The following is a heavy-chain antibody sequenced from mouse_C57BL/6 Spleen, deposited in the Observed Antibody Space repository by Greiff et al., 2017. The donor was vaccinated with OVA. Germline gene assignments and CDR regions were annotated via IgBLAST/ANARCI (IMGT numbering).Heavy chain of an antibody. Sequence: EVHLVESGGGLVKPGGSLKLSCAASGFTFSSYAMSWVRQTPEKRLEWVATISDGGSYTYYPDNVKGRFTISRDNAKNNLYLQMSHLKSEDTAMYYCANHYGSKAWFVYWGQGTLVTVSA. CDR3: ANHYGSKAWFVY. V-gene: IGHV5-4*01. CDR1: GFTFSSYA. D-gene: IGHD1-1*01. CDR2: ISDGGSYT. J-gene: IGHJ3*01.